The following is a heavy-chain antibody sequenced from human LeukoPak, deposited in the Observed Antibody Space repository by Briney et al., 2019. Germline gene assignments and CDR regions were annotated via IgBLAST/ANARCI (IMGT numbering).Heavy chain of an antibody. J-gene: IGHJ3*02. V-gene: IGHV3-9*03. CDR3: AKPNLNHCSSTSCYAFDI. CDR1: GFTFDDYA. D-gene: IGHD2-2*01. Sequence: GGSLRLSCAASGFTFDDYAMHWVRQAPGKGLEWVSGISWNSGSIGYADSVKGRFTISRDNAKNSLYLQMNSLRAEDMALYYCAKPNLNHCSSTSCYAFDIWGQGTMVTVSS. CDR2: ISWNSGSI.